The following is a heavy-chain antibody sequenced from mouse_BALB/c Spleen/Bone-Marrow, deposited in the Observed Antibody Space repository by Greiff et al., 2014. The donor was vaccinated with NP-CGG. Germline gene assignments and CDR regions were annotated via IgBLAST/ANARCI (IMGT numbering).Heavy chain of an antibody. CDR1: GYTFTSYV. V-gene: IGHV1-14*01. CDR3: ARTILGYYFDY. Sequence: EVKLMESGPEPVKPGASVKMSCKASGYTFTSYVIHWVKQKPGQGLEWIGYIHPYNDGTKYNEKFKGKATLTSDKSSSTAYMEVNSLTSEDSAVYYCARTILGYYFDYWGQGTTLTVSS. J-gene: IGHJ2*01. CDR2: IHPYNDGT. D-gene: IGHD2-10*02.